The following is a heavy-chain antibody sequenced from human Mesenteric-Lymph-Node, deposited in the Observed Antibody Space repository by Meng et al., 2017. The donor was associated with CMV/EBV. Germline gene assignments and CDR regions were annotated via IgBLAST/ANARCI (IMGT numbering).Heavy chain of an antibody. D-gene: IGHD7-27*01. CDR3: ARDSGDLAT. J-gene: IGHJ5*02. V-gene: IGHV4-34*01. CDR1: GGSFSGYY. Sequence: SETLSLTCAVYGGSFSGYYWSWIRQPPGKGLEWIGEINHSGSTNYNPSLKSRVTISVDTSKNQFSLKLSSVTAADTAVYYCARDSGDLATWGQGTLVTVSS. CDR2: INHSGST.